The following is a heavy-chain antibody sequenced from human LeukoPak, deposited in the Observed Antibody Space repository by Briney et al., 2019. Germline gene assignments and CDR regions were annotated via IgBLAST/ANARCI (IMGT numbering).Heavy chain of an antibody. D-gene: IGHD3-16*02. V-gene: IGHV4-59*01. Sequence: SETLSLTCTVSGGSISSYYWSWIRQPPGKGLEWIGYIYYSGSTNYNPSLKSRVTISVDTSKNQLSLKLSSVTAADTAVYYCARVRLRLGELSFFDYWGQGTLVTVSS. CDR2: IYYSGST. J-gene: IGHJ4*02. CDR1: GGSISSYY. CDR3: ARVRLRLGELSFFDY.